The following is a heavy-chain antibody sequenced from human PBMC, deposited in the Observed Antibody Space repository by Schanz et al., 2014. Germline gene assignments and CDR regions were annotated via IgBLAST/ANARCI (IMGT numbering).Heavy chain of an antibody. CDR1: GFTFSGYC. J-gene: IGHJ6*02. CDR2: IRQDGTEK. CDR3: ARDHRNPGGNMDV. V-gene: IGHV3-7*01. Sequence: DVQLVESGGGLVQPGGSLRLSCAASGFTFSGYCMTWVRQSPGKGLEWVATIRQDGTEKYYADSVKGRFTISRDNAKNSLFVQMNRLRADDTAIYDCARDHRNPGGNMDVWGQGTTVTGS.